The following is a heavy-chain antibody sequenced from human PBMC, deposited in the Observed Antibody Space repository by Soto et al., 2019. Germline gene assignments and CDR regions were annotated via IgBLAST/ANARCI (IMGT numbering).Heavy chain of an antibody. D-gene: IGHD5-12*01. CDR3: ARGPTRGDNYFDP. CDR2: INPYSGNT. CDR1: GYTFTDYI. Sequence: ASVKVSCKAFGYTFTDYIITWVRQAPGQGLEWLGWINPYSGNTYYAHKVQGRVTMTSDTSTSTAYLELRSLRSDDTAVYYCARGPTRGDNYFDPWGQGXLVTVSS. V-gene: IGHV1-18*04. J-gene: IGHJ5*02.